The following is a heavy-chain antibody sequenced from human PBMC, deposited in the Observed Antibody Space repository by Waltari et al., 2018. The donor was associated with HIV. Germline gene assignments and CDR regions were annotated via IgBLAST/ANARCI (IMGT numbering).Heavy chain of an antibody. CDR3: ARDDSGAYHLGWFDP. CDR1: GFTFSTYN. CDR2: STRDSDAI. V-gene: IGHV3-48*01. J-gene: IGHJ5*02. Sequence: DVLLVESGGGLVQPGGSLRLSCAASGFTFSTYNMHWVRQAPGKGLGWLASSTRDSDAIYSAQSVRGRFIVSRDNADNSLHLEMNSLRADDTAVYYCARDDSGAYHLGWFDPWGQGTLVSVAS. D-gene: IGHD3-22*01.